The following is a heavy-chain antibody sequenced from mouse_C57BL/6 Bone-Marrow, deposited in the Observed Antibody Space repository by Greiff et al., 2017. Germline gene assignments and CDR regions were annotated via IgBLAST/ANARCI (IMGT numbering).Heavy chain of an antibody. D-gene: IGHD2-1*01. CDR2: IYPRSGNT. Sequence: QVQLQQSGAELARPGASVKLSCKASGYTFTSYGISWVKQRTGQGLEWIGEIYPRSGNTYYNEKFKGKATLTADKSSSTAYMELRSLTSEDSAVYFCARWGNYRAWFAYWGQGTLVTVSA. CDR3: ARWGNYRAWFAY. CDR1: GYTFTSYG. V-gene: IGHV1-81*01. J-gene: IGHJ3*01.